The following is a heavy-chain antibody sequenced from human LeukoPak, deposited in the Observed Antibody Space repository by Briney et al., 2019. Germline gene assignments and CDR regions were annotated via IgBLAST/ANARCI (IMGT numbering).Heavy chain of an antibody. CDR1: GYTFTSYY. CDR3: ARDFGYYGSGSYIH. CDR2: INPNSGGT. D-gene: IGHD3-10*01. V-gene: IGHV1-2*06. J-gene: IGHJ4*02. Sequence: ASVKVSCKASGYTFTSYYMHWVRQAPGQGLEWMGRINPNSGGTNYAQKFQGRVTMTRDTSISTAYMELSRLRSDDTAVYYCARDFGYYGSGSYIHWGQGTLVTVSS.